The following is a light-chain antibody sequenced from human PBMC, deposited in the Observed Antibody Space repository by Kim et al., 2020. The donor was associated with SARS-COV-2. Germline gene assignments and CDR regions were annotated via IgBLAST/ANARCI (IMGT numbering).Light chain of an antibody. J-gene: IGLJ3*02. Sequence: GQSVTISCTGTSSDVGGYNYVSWYQQHPGKAPKLMIYGVNKRPSGVPDRFSGSRSGNTASLIISGLQAEDEADYYCYSYAGSYTWVFGGGTQLTVL. CDR3: YSYAGSYTWV. CDR1: SSDVGGYNY. CDR2: GVN. V-gene: IGLV2-11*01.